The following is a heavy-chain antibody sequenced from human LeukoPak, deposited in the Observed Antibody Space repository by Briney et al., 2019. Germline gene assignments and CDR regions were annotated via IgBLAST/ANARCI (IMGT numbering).Heavy chain of an antibody. J-gene: IGHJ5*02. CDR2: INPNSGDT. CDR1: GYTFSDYY. V-gene: IGHV1-2*02. Sequence: ASVKVSCKTSGYTFSDYYIHWIRQAPGQGLEWVGWINPNSGDTDYAQKFQGRVTITADESTSTAYMELSSLRSEDTAVYYCAREVAAGNTRRWFDPWGQGTLVTVSS. CDR3: AREVAAGNTRRWFDP. D-gene: IGHD6-13*01.